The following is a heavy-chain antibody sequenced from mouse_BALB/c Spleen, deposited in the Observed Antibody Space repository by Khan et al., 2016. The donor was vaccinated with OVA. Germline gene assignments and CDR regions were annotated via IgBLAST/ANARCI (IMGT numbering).Heavy chain of an antibody. CDR2: IFPGTGTT. D-gene: IGHD2-1*01. CDR3: ARGYFGNYEFAY. CDR1: GYTFTSYW. Sequence: QVQLQQSGAELVKPGASVKLSCKTSGYTFTSYWFQWVKQRPGQGLGWIGQIFPGTGTTYYNENFKGKATLTVDTSSNTAYMQFSSLTSEDAAVYFCARGYFGNYEFAYWGQGTLVTVSP. V-gene: IGHV1S132*01. J-gene: IGHJ3*01.